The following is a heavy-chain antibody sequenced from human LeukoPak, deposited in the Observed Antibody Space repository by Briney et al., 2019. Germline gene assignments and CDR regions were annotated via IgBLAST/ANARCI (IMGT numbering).Heavy chain of an antibody. V-gene: IGHV3-53*01. J-gene: IGHJ4*02. CDR1: DFTVSRNY. D-gene: IGHD4-17*01. CDR3: ASRSGGDYPYFDY. CDR2: IYSGGST. Sequence: GGSLRLSCAASDFTVSRNYMSWVRQAPGKGLEWVSVIYSGGSTKYADSVKGRFTISRDNSKNTLYLQMNSLGVEDTALYYCASRSGGDYPYFDYWGQGTLVTVSS.